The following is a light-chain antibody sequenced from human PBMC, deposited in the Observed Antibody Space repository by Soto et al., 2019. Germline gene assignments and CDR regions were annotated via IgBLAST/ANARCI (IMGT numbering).Light chain of an antibody. CDR3: QQHNSYPRT. CDR2: VAS. Sequence: DIQLTQSPSFLSASVGDRVTIRCRASQGISTYLAWYQHKPGNAPKLLIHVASILQRGVPARFSGSGSGTEFTLTISSLQPEDFATYYCQQHNSYPRTFGQGTQLEIK. J-gene: IGKJ2*01. CDR1: QGISTY. V-gene: IGKV1-9*01.